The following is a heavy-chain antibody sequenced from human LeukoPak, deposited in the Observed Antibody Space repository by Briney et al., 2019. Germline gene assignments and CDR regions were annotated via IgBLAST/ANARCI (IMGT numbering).Heavy chain of an antibody. CDR1: GFTFSSYA. V-gene: IGHV3-30*04. J-gene: IGHJ5*02. CDR3: ARVGREYDFWSGYRYNWFDP. D-gene: IGHD3-3*01. Sequence: GGSLRLSCAASGFTFSSYAMHWVRQAPGKGLEGVAVISYDGSNKYYADSVKGRFTISRDNSKNTLYLQMNSLRAEDTAVYYCARVGREYDFWSGYRYNWFDPWGQGTLVTVSS. CDR2: ISYDGSNK.